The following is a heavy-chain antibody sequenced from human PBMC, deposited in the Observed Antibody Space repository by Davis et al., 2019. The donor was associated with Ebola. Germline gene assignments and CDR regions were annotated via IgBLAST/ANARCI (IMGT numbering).Heavy chain of an antibody. J-gene: IGHJ4*02. CDR2: ISSSSSYI. V-gene: IGHV3-21*01. CDR3: AREGSIVLMVYAPHRDFGTDFDY. Sequence: GGSLRLSCAASGFTVSSNYMNWVRQAPGKGLEWVSSISSSSSYIYYADSVKGRFTISRDNAKNSLYLQMNSLRAEDTAVYYCAREGSIVLMVYAPHRDFGTDFDYWGQGTLVTVSS. CDR1: GFTVSSNY. D-gene: IGHD2-8*01.